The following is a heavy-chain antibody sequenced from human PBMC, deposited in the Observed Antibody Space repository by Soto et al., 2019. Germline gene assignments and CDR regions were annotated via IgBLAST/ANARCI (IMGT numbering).Heavy chain of an antibody. CDR2: IYYTGST. J-gene: IGHJ4*02. Sequence: QLQLQESGPGLVKPSETLSLTCTVSGGSISSSSYYWGWIRQPPGKGLEWIGIIYYTGSTHYNPSLKSRVTMSVDTSKNQFSLKLTSVTAADTAVYYCARELGSGSYIDYWGQGTLVTVSS. V-gene: IGHV4-39*01. CDR3: ARELGSGSYIDY. D-gene: IGHD3-10*01. CDR1: GGSISSSSYY.